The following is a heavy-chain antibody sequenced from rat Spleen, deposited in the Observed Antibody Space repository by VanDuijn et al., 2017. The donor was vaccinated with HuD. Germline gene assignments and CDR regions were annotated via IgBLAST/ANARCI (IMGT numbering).Heavy chain of an antibody. CDR1: GFSLTGNN. J-gene: IGHJ4*01. CDR2: MRYDGDT. D-gene: IGHD1-10*01. Sequence: QVQLKESGPGLVQPSQTLSLTCTVSGFSLTGNNVYWIRQAPGKGLEWMGRMRYDGDTYYNSALKSRLSISRDTSKNQVFLKMNSLQTDDTAIYYCTRSPYNNYVMDDWGQGASVTVSS. CDR3: TRSPYNNYVMDD. V-gene: IGHV2-63*01.